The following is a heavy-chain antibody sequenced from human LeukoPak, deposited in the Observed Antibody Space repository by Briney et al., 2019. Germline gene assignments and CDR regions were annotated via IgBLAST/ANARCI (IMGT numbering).Heavy chain of an antibody. CDR3: ARPAYYDSSGYEYDYYYYYYMDV. J-gene: IGHJ6*03. V-gene: IGHV3-48*04. CDR2: ISSSSTI. CDR1: GFTFSSYS. D-gene: IGHD3-22*01. Sequence: GGSLKLSCAASGFTFSSYSMNWVRQAPGKGLEWVSYISSSSTIYYADSVKGRFTISRDNAKNSLYLQMNSLRAEDTAVYYCARPAYYDSSGYEYDYYYYYYMDVWGKGTTVTVSS.